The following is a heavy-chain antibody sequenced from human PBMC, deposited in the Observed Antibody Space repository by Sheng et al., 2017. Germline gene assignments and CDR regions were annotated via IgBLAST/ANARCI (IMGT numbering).Heavy chain of an antibody. CDR1: GGSISSNSHF. D-gene: IGHD3-22*01. J-gene: IGHJ4*02. Sequence: QLQLQESGPGLVKPSETLSLTCTVSGGSISSNSHFCGWIRQPPGKGLEWIGSIYYSGSTYYNSSLKSRITISVDTSKNQFSLKLTSMTAADTAVYYCAREYHYYESGGYYFDYWGQGTLVTV. CDR2: IYYSGST. V-gene: IGHV4-39*07. CDR3: AREYHYYESGGYYFDY.